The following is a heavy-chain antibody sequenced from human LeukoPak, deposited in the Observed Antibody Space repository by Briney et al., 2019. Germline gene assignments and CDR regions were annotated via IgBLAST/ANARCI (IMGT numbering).Heavy chain of an antibody. Sequence: PSETLSLTCTVSGGSISTGGYYWNWIRQHPGKGLEWIGYIYYSGSTYYNPSLKSRVTISVDTSKNQFSLKLSSVTAADTAVYYCARGVVVPAAPPINDYWGQGTLVTVSS. CDR3: ARGVVVPAAPPINDY. CDR1: GGSISTGGYY. V-gene: IGHV4-31*03. J-gene: IGHJ4*02. D-gene: IGHD2-2*01. CDR2: IYYSGST.